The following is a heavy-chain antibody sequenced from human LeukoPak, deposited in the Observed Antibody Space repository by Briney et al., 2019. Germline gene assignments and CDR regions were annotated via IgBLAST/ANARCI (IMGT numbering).Heavy chain of an antibody. CDR3: ASLREWAFDI. V-gene: IGHV3-48*03. CDR1: GFTFSSYE. Sequence: GGSLRLSCAASGFTFSSYEMNWVRQAPGKGLEWVSYISSSGSTIYYADSVKGRFTISRDNAKNSLYLQMNSLRAEDTAVYYCASLREWAFDIWGQGTMSPSLQ. D-gene: IGHD3-16*01. J-gene: IGHJ3*02. CDR2: ISSSGSTI.